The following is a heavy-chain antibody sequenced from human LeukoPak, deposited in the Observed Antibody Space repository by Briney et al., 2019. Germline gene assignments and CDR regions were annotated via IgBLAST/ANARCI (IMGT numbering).Heavy chain of an antibody. CDR2: INHSGST. D-gene: IGHD3-3*01. CDR1: GGSFSGYY. J-gene: IGHJ5*02. Sequence: PSETLSLTCAVYGGSFSGYYWSWIRQPPGKGLEWIGEINHSGSTNYNPSLKSRVTISVDTSKNQFSLKVSSVTAADTAVYYWARGTIVVVPAATYYDFWSGYSWFAPWGQGTLVTVSS. V-gene: IGHV4-34*01. CDR3: ARGTIVVVPAATYYDFWSGYSWFAP.